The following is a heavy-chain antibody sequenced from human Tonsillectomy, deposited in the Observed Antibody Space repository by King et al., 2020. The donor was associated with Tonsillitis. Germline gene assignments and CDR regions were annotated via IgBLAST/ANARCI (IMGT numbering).Heavy chain of an antibody. J-gene: IGHJ4*02. Sequence: VQLVQSGAEVKKPGASVKVSCKASGYTFTSYAMHWVRPAPGQRLEWMGWINAGNGNTKYSQKFQGRVTITRDTSASTAYMELSSLRSEDTAVYYCARGVVVAAIVDYWGQGTLVTVSS. CDR3: ARGVVVAAIVDY. CDR1: GYTFTSYA. D-gene: IGHD2-15*01. V-gene: IGHV1-3*01. CDR2: INAGNGNT.